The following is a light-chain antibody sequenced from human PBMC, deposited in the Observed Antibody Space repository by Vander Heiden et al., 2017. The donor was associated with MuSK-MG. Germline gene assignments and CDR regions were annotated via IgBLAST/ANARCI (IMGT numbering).Light chain of an antibody. Sequence: EIVLTQSPATLSLSPGERATLSCRASQTVSNYLAWYQHKPGQAPRLLIYDASIRATGIPARFSGGGSGTAFTLIISSLEPEDFAVYYCQQRGSWPLTFGEGRRWRSN. CDR3: QQRGSWPLT. V-gene: IGKV3-11*01. J-gene: IGKJ4*01. CDR2: DAS. CDR1: QTVSNY.